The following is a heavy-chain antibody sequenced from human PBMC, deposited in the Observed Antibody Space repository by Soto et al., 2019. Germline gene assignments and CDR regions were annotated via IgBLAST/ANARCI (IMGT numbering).Heavy chain of an antibody. Sequence: ASVKVSCKASGYTFITYAIHWVRQAPGQRLEWMGWINGGNGNTKYSQKFQGRVTITRDTSASTAYMELSSLRSEDTAVYYCARDNGSGSYYPFDYWGQGTLVTVSS. CDR1: GYTFITYA. CDR3: ARDNGSGSYYPFDY. V-gene: IGHV1-3*01. CDR2: INGGNGNT. D-gene: IGHD3-10*01. J-gene: IGHJ4*02.